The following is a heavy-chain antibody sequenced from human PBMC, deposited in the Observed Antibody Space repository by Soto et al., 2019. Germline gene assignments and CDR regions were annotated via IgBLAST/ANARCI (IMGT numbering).Heavy chain of an antibody. D-gene: IGHD2-15*01. CDR3: ARGSENGRDIVVVVAARFYDSLLSNYGMDV. Sequence: ASVKVSCKASGYTFTSYYMHWVRQAPGQGLEWMGIINPSGGSTSYAQKFQGRVTMTRDTSTSTVYMELSSLRSEDTAVYYCARGSENGRDIVVVVAARFYDSLLSNYGMDVWGQGTTVTVSS. J-gene: IGHJ6*02. CDR2: INPSGGST. CDR1: GYTFTSYY. V-gene: IGHV1-46*01.